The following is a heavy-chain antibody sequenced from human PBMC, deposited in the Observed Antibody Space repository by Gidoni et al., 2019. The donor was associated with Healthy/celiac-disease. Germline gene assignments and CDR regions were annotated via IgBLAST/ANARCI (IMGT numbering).Heavy chain of an antibody. CDR3: ARGRYCSGGSCYEAALH. CDR1: GGTFSRYS. D-gene: IGHD2-15*01. J-gene: IGHJ4*02. CDR2: IIPIFGTA. Sequence: QVQLVQSRAEVRKPLSSDKVSCKAFGGTFSRYSISWVRQSPGQGLEWMGGIIPIFGTANYAQKFQGRVTITADESTSTAYMELSSLRSEETAVYYCARGRYCSGGSCYEAALHWGQGTLVTVSS. V-gene: IGHV1-69*01.